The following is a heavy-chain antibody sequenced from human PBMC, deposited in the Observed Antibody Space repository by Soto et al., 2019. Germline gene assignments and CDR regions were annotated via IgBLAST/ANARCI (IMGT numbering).Heavy chain of an antibody. D-gene: IGHD3-3*01. V-gene: IGHV3-30*18. CDR3: AKDRFRSGGVSWYFDL. CDR2: ISYDGSNK. CDR1: GFTFSSYG. J-gene: IGHJ2*01. Sequence: VQLVESGGGVVQPGRSLRLSCAASGFTFSSYGMHWVRQAPGKGLEWVAVISYDGSNKYYADSVKGRFTISRDNSKNTLYLQMNSLRAEDTAVYYCAKDRFRSGGVSWYFDLWGRGTLVTVSS.